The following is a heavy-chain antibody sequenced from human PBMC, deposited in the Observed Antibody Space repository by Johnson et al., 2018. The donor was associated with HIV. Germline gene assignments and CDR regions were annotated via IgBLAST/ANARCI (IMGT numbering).Heavy chain of an antibody. D-gene: IGHD3-22*01. CDR2: ISYDGSNK. CDR3: AKGHSSGYPKDAFDI. J-gene: IGHJ3*02. Sequence: QMQLVESGGGVVQPGRSLRLSCAASGFTFSSYAMHWVRQAPGKGLEWVAVISYDGSNKYYADSVKGRFTISRDNSKNTLYLQMNSLRTEDTAMYYCAKGHSSGYPKDAFDIWGRGTIVTVSS. CDR1: GFTFSSYA. V-gene: IGHV3-30-3*01.